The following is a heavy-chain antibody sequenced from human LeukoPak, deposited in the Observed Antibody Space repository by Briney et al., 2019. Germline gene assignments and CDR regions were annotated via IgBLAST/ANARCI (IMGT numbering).Heavy chain of an antibody. CDR2: INWNGGST. Sequence: GGSLRLSCAASGFTFDDYGMSWVRQAPGKGLEWVSGINWNGGSTGYADSVKGRFTISRDNAKNSLYLQMNSLRAEDTALYHCARGKSFWGVPAGYFDYWGQGTLVTVSS. V-gene: IGHV3-20*01. CDR3: ARGKSFWGVPAGYFDY. CDR1: GFTFDDYG. D-gene: IGHD2-2*01. J-gene: IGHJ4*02.